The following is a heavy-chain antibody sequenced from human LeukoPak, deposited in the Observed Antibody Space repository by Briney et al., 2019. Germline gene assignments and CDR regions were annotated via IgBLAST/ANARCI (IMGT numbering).Heavy chain of an antibody. Sequence: GESLKISCKGSGYSFTSYWIGWVRQMPGKGLEWRGIIYPGDSDTIYSPSFQGQVTISGDKSIRTPYMQWRSLKASDTAMYYCARLQSGYSSGSSHFDYWGQGTLVTVSS. CDR1: GYSFTSYW. J-gene: IGHJ4*02. D-gene: IGHD6-19*01. CDR3: ARLQSGYSSGSSHFDY. V-gene: IGHV5-51*01. CDR2: IYPGDSDT.